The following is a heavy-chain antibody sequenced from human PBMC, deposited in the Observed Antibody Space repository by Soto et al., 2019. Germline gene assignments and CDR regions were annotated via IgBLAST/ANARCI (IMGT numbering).Heavy chain of an antibody. Sequence: SVKVSCKASGGTFSSYAISWVRQAPGQGLEWMGGIIPIFGTANYAQKFQGRVTITADESTGTAYMELSSLRSEDTAVYYCARDSLLQGIAAAGLFDYWGQGTLVTVSS. D-gene: IGHD6-13*01. CDR3: ARDSLLQGIAAAGLFDY. CDR1: GGTFSSYA. V-gene: IGHV1-69*13. J-gene: IGHJ4*02. CDR2: IIPIFGTA.